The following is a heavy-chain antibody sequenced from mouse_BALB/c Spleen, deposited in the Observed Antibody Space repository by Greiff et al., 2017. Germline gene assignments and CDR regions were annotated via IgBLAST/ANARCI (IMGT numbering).Heavy chain of an antibody. D-gene: IGHD2-1*01. CDR1: GFSLTSYG. CDR3: ARNGYYGNYNYFDY. Sequence: QVQLKESGPGLVQPSQSLSITCTVSGFSLTSYGVHWVRQSPGKGLEWLGVIWSGGSTDYNAAFISRLSISKDNSKSQVFFKMNSLQANDTAIYYCARNGYYGNYNYFDYWGQGTTLTVSS. CDR2: IWSGGST. V-gene: IGHV2-2*02. J-gene: IGHJ2*01.